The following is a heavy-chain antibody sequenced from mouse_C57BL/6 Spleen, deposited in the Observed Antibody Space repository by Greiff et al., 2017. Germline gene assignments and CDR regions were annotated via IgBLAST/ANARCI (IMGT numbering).Heavy chain of an antibody. CDR2: ISSGSSTI. J-gene: IGHJ4*01. CDR3: AREEYYSFMDY. Sequence: DVKLVESGGGLVKPGGSLKLSCAASGFTFSDYGMHWVRQAPEKGLEWVAYISSGSSTIYYADTVKGRFTISRDNAKNTLFLQMTSLRSEDTAMYYCAREEYYSFMDYWGQGTSVTVSS. V-gene: IGHV5-17*01. CDR1: GFTFSDYG.